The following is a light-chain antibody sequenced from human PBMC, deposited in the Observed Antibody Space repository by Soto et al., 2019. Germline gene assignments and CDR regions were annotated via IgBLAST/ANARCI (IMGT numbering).Light chain of an antibody. CDR1: QSVSSSY. CDR2: GAS. Sequence: EIALTQSPGILSLSPGERATLSCRASQSVSSSYLAWYQQKPGQAPRLLIYGASSRATGIPDRFSGSGSGTDFTLTISRLEPEDFAVYYCQQYGSARQTFGQGTKVDFK. CDR3: QQYGSARQT. J-gene: IGKJ1*01. V-gene: IGKV3-20*01.